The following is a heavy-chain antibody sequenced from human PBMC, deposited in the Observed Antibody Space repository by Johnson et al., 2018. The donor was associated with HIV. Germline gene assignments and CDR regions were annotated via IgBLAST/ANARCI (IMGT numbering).Heavy chain of an antibody. V-gene: IGHV3-7*02. CDR1: GFTFSSYW. CDR2: IKQDGSEK. CDR3: ARVQWLILDAFDI. Sequence: VQLVESGGGLVQPGGSLRLSCAASGFTFSSYWMSWVRQAPGKGLEWVANIKQDGSEKYYAASVKGRFTISRDNSKNTLYRQMNSLRAEDTAVYYCARVQWLILDAFDIWGQGTMVTVSS. D-gene: IGHD6-19*01. J-gene: IGHJ3*02.